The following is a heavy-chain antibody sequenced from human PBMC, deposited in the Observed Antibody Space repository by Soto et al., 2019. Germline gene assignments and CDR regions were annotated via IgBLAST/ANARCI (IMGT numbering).Heavy chain of an antibody. CDR2: IGGRATSA. CDR1: GFTFSNYA. Sequence: EVQLLESGGGLVQPGGSLRLSCAASGFTFSNYAMSWVRQAPGKGLEWVSGIGGRATSAYYADSVKGRFAISRDNSYNTLFLKLNSLRAEDTAVYYCAKSRYSDSSGDFYDFWGQGTLVSVSS. CDR3: AKSRYSDSSGDFYDF. D-gene: IGHD3-22*01. V-gene: IGHV3-23*01. J-gene: IGHJ4*02.